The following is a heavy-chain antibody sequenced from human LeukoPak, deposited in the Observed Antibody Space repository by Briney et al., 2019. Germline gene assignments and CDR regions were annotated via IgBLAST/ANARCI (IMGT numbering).Heavy chain of an antibody. CDR1: GFTFSSYA. J-gene: IGHJ3*02. CDR3: AREVVVDRSDAFDI. CDR2: ISTSSSYI. Sequence: GGSLRLSCAASGFTFSSYAMSWVRQAPGKGLEWVSAISTSSSYIYYADSVRGRFTISRDNAKNSLYLQMNSLRAEDTAVYYCAREVVVDRSDAFDIWGQGTMVTVSS. V-gene: IGHV3-21*01. D-gene: IGHD3-22*01.